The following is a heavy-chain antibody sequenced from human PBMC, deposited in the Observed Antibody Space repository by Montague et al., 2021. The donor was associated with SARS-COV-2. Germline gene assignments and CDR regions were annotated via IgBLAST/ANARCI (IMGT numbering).Heavy chain of an antibody. CDR1: GGSFIAYA. CDR2: NNFKGIT. V-gene: IGHV4-34*01. D-gene: IGHD5-12*01. J-gene: IGHJ4*02. Sequence: SETLSLTCGVYGGSFIAYAWTWMRQPPGKGLEWIGENNFKGITNYTPSLKSRVTISGDTSKRQFSLILTNVTAAGTAVYYCALASGSGYFPLWGQGSLVIVSS. CDR3: ALASGSGYFPL.